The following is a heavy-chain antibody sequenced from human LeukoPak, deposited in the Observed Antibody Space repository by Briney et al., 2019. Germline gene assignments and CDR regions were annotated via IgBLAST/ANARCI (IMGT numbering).Heavy chain of an antibody. CDR1: TYISSDFG. D-gene: IGHD3-16*02. J-gene: IGHJ6*03. CDR3: ARVYLYTTGWSAAYYYFMDV. CDR2: VSGDNGQT. V-gene: IGHV1-18*01. Sequence: ASVTVSFKASTYISSDFGISWVRLAPGGGLEWMGWVSGDNGQTNYGHKFYGRVTMTMETSTNTASMELRGLRSDDTAIYYCARVYLYTTGWSAAYYYFMDVWGKGTTVIASS.